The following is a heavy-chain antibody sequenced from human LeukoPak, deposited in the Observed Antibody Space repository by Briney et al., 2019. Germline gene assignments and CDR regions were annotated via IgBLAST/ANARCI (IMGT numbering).Heavy chain of an antibody. CDR1: GFTVSSNY. CDR2: IYSGGST. D-gene: IGHD3-10*01. Sequence: PGGSLRLSCAASGFTVSSNYMSWVRQAPGKGLEWVSVIYSGGSTYYADSVKGRFTISRDNSKNTLYLQMNSLRAEDTAVYYCASKNGSGSYFSNYHYYMDVWGKGTTVTVSS. CDR3: ASKNGSGSYFSNYHYYMDV. V-gene: IGHV3-53*01. J-gene: IGHJ6*03.